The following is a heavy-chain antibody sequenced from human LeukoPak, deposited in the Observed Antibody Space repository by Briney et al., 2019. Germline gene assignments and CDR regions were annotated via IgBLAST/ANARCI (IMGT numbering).Heavy chain of an antibody. CDR1: GFTFSNYA. J-gene: IGHJ4*02. CDR3: TRHDYGDERDFDY. CDR2: LSGSGGSA. Sequence: GGSLRLSCAASGFTFSNYAMTWVRQAPGKGLEWVSILSGSGGSAYYADSVKGRFTISRDNSKNTAYLQMNSLKTEDTAVYYCTRHDYGDERDFDYWGQGTLVTVSS. D-gene: IGHD4-17*01. V-gene: IGHV3-23*01.